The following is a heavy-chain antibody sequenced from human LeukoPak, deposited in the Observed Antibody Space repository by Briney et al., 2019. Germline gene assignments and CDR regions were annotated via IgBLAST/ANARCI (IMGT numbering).Heavy chain of an antibody. CDR2: MNPITGNT. CDR3: ARGGLWGTIFVHFDY. CDR1: GYTFTNYD. Sequence: ASVKVSCKASGYTFTNYDINWVRQAPGQGLEWMGWMNPITGNTGYAQKFQGRVTITRSNPIRTAYMELTSLTSDDTAMYYCARGGLWGTIFVHFDYWGQGTLVTVSS. J-gene: IGHJ4*02. V-gene: IGHV1-8*02. D-gene: IGHD3-3*01.